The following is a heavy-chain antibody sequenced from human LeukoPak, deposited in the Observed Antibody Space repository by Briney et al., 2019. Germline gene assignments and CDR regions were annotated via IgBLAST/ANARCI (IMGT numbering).Heavy chain of an antibody. CDR1: GFTFDDYA. CDR3: AKASNDVDYYYYGMDV. CDR2: ISWNSGSI. V-gene: IGHV3-9*01. Sequence: GGSLRLSCAASGFTFDDYAMHWVRQAPGKGLEWVSGISWNSGSIGYADSVKGRFTISRDNAKNSLYLQMNSLRAEDTALYYCAKASNDVDYYYYGMDVWGQGTTVTVS. J-gene: IGHJ6*02. D-gene: IGHD1-1*01.